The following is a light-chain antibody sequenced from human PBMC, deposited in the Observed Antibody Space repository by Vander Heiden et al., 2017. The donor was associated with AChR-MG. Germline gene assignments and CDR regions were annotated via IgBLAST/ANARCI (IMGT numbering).Light chain of an antibody. CDR2: EAS. J-gene: IGKJ4*01. Sequence: DIVLTQTPLSLSVTPGQPASISCKSSQSLLHSDGKTYVSWYLQKSGHSPKILIFEASRRFSGVPDRFSGGGSGTDFTLKISRVEAEDVGIYYCRQGVHLPLTFGGRTKVDIK. CDR1: QSLLHSDGKTY. V-gene: IGKV2-29*03. CDR3: RQGVHLPLT.